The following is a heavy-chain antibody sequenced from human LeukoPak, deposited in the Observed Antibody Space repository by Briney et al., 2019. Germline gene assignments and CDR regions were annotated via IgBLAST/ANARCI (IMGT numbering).Heavy chain of an antibody. Sequence: GGSLRLSCAASGFTFSSYSMNWVRQPPGKGLEWVSSISSSSSYIYYADSVKGRFTISRDNAKNSLYLQMNGLRAEDTAVYYCARSRKGYQLLSTNRDYYYMDVWGKGTTVTVSS. CDR1: GFTFSSYS. V-gene: IGHV3-21*01. CDR2: ISSSSSYI. J-gene: IGHJ6*03. D-gene: IGHD2-2*01. CDR3: ARSRKGYQLLSTNRDYYYMDV.